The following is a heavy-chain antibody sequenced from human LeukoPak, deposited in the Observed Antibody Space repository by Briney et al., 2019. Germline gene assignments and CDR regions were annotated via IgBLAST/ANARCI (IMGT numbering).Heavy chain of an antibody. CDR1: GFTFSSYW. Sequence: GGSLRLSCAASGFTFSSYWMSWVRQAPGKGLEWVANIKQDGSEKYYVDSVKGRFTISRDNAKNSLYLQMNSLRAEDTAVYYCARDSEIPPVDYWGQGTLVTVSP. CDR3: ARDSEIPPVDY. V-gene: IGHV3-7*01. J-gene: IGHJ4*02. CDR2: IKQDGSEK.